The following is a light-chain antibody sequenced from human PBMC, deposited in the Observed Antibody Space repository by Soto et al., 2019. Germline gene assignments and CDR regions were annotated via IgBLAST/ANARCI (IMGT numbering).Light chain of an antibody. V-gene: IGKV2-28*01. CDR1: QSLLHSNGYNY. CDR2: LGS. Sequence: DIVMTQSPLSLPVTPGEPASISCRSSQSLLHSNGYNYLDWYLQKPGQSPQLLIYLGSNRASGVPDRFSGSGSGTDFTLKISRVEAEDVGVYYCMPALQTCFGGGTKVEIK. CDR3: MPALQTC. J-gene: IGKJ4*01.